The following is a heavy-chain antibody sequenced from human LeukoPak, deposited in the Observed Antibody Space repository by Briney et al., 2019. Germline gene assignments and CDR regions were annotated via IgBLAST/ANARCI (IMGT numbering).Heavy chain of an antibody. V-gene: IGHV3-23*01. CDR1: GFTFSSYA. D-gene: IGHD6-19*01. J-gene: IGHJ4*02. Sequence: RGGSLTLSCAASGFTFSSYAMSWVRQAPGTGLEWVSTITGSGGSTFYADSVKGRFTISRDNSKNTLHLQMNSLRAEDTAVYYCAKGYSSGWATFDYWGQGTLVTVSS. CDR2: ITGSGGST. CDR3: AKGYSSGWATFDY.